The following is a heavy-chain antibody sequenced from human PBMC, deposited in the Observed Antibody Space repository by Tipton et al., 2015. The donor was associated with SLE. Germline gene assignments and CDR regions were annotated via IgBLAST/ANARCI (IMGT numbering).Heavy chain of an antibody. V-gene: IGHV5-51*01. D-gene: IGHD3-3*01. CDR2: IYPGDSDT. CDR3: ASGVRFLEWLFSD. Sequence: QLVQSGAEVKKPGESLKISCKGSGYSCTSYWIGWVCQMPGKVLEWMGIIYPGDSDTRYSPYYKGQVTISADKSISTAYLQWSSLKASDTAMYCCASGVRFLEWLFSDWFQGSVVTVSS. CDR1: GYSCTSYW. J-gene: IGHJ1*01.